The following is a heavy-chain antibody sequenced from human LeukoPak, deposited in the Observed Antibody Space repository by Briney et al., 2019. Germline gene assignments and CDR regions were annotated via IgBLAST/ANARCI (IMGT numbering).Heavy chain of an antibody. V-gene: IGHV1-69*05. J-gene: IGHJ4*02. CDR2: IIPIFGTA. CDR3: AIIEPRGPFDY. D-gene: IGHD2/OR15-2a*01. Sequence: SVKVSCKASGYTFTSYAISWVRQAPGQGLEWMGGIIPIFGTANYAQKFQGRVTITTDESTSTAYMELSSLRSEDTAVYYCAIIEPRGPFDYWGQGTLVTVSS. CDR1: GYTFTSYA.